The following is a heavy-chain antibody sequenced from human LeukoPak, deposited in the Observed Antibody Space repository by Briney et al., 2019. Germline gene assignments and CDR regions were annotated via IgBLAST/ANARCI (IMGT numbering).Heavy chain of an antibody. CDR1: GGSISSGGYY. Sequence: PSQTLSLTCTVSGGSISSGGYYWSWIRQHPGKGLEWIGYIYYSGSTYYNPSLKNRVTISVDTSKNQFSLKLSSVTAADTAVYYCARDTGTGTAPRAFDIWGQGTMVTVSS. V-gene: IGHV4-31*03. CDR2: IYYSGST. CDR3: ARDTGTGTAPRAFDI. J-gene: IGHJ3*02. D-gene: IGHD1-1*01.